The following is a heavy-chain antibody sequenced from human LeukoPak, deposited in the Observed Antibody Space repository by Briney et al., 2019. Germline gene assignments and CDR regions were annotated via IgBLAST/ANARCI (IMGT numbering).Heavy chain of an antibody. Sequence: PGGSLRLSCAASGFTFDDYGMSWVRQAPGKGLEWVSGINWNGGSTGYADSVKGRFTISRDNAKNSPYLQMNSLRAEDTALYHCARGGAYYGSIGMDVWGQGTTVTVSS. D-gene: IGHD3-10*01. V-gene: IGHV3-20*01. CDR1: GFTFDDYG. J-gene: IGHJ6*02. CDR3: ARGGAYYGSIGMDV. CDR2: INWNGGST.